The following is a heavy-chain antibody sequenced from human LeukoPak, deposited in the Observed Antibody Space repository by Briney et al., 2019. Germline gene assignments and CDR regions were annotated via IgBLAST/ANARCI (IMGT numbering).Heavy chain of an antibody. D-gene: IGHD4-17*01. V-gene: IGHV3-64*01. CDR1: GFAFLAYN. Sequence: GSLRLSCAASGFAFLAYNMHWVRQAPGEGLEYVSGISTSGDSTNYANSVKGRFTISRDNSRNTLYLQMDNLRAEDMAVYHCARASYGDYDALDIWGQGTLVTVSS. J-gene: IGHJ3*02. CDR2: ISTSGDST. CDR3: ARASYGDYDALDI.